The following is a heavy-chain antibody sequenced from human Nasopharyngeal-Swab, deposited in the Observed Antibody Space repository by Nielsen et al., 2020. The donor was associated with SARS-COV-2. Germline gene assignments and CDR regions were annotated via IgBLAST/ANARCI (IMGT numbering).Heavy chain of an antibody. J-gene: IGHJ6*02. CDR3: AGVYCTNGVCYGLDYYYYYGMDV. Sequence: WVRQAPGQGLEWMGWINTNTGNPTYAQGFTGRFVFSLDTSVSTAYLQISSLKAEDTAVYYCAGVYCTNGVCYGLDYYYYYGMDVWGQGTTVTVSS. CDR2: INTNTGNP. D-gene: IGHD2-8*01. V-gene: IGHV7-4-1*02.